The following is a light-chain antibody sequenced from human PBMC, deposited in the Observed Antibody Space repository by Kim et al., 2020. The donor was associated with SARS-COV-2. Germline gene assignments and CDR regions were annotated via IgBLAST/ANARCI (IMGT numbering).Light chain of an antibody. Sequence: IVLTQSPGTLSLSPGERATLSCRASQSFSSSYLAWYQQKPGQAPRLLIYGASSRATGIPDRFSGSGSGTDFTLTISSLEPEDFAVFYCQHYGSSPYTFGQGTKLEI. CDR3: QHYGSSPYT. CDR2: GAS. CDR1: QSFSSSY. V-gene: IGKV3-20*01. J-gene: IGKJ2*01.